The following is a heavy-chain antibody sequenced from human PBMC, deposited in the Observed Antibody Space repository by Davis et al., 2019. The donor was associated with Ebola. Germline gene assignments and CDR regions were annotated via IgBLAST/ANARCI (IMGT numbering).Heavy chain of an antibody. CDR3: ARTPQYTSYGSYFDY. D-gene: IGHD1-26*01. CDR2: IYYSGTT. Sequence: SETLSLTCTVSGDSMSDYYYNWIRQPPGRGLEWIGNIYYSGTTNLNPSLKSRVTISVDTSKNQFSLKVTSVTAADTAMYYCARTPQYTSYGSYFDYWGQGALVTVSS. CDR1: GDSMSDYY. J-gene: IGHJ4*02. V-gene: IGHV4-59*01.